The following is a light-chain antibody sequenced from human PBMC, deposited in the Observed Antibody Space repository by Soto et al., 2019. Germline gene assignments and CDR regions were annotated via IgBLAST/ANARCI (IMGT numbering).Light chain of an antibody. CDR2: DVS. Sequence: QSVLTQPASLSGSPGQSITISCTGTSSDVGGYNYVSWYQQHPGKAPKLMIFDVSDRPSGVSNRFSSSKSGNTASLTISGLQAEDEADYYCSSYTSSSTYVFGIGTKVTVL. CDR3: SSYTSSSTYV. V-gene: IGLV2-14*01. CDR1: SSDVGGYNY. J-gene: IGLJ1*01.